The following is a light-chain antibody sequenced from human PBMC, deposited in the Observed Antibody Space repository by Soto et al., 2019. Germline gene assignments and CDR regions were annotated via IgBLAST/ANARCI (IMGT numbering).Light chain of an antibody. Sequence: EIVLTQSPGTLSLSPGERATLSCRASQSLSSNYLAWYQQKPGQAPRLLIYGASSRATGIPDRFSGSGSGTDFTLTISSLEPEDFAVYYCQHYCRSPIFTLGPGTTVDIK. J-gene: IGKJ3*01. CDR2: GAS. V-gene: IGKV3-20*01. CDR3: QHYCRSPIFT. CDR1: QSLSSNY.